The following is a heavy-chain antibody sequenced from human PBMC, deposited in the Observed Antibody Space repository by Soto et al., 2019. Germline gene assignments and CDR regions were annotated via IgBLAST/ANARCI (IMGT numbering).Heavy chain of an antibody. V-gene: IGHV3-21*01. CDR2: ITSSGNYI. CDR3: ASGDGFYDS. J-gene: IGHJ4*02. D-gene: IGHD3-10*01. Sequence: EVQLSESGGGLVKPGGSLRLSCAASGFTFGSYYMNWVRQAPGQGLEWVSCITSSGNYIYYADSVKGRFTISRNNAKNSLYLQMNSLRVEDTAVYYCASGDGFYDSWGQGTLVTVSS. CDR1: GFTFGSYY.